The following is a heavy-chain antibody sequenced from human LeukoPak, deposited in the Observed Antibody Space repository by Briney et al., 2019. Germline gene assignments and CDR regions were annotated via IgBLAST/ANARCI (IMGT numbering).Heavy chain of an antibody. CDR1: GFTFSSSE. CDR3: ARVGRSNTPGG. Sequence: GGSLRLSCAASGFTFSSSEMNWVRQAPGKGLEWVSYISSSGNSIYYADSVKGRFTISRDNAKNSLYLQMNSLRAEDTAVYYCARVGRSNTPGGWGQGTLVTVSS. CDR2: ISSSGNSI. J-gene: IGHJ4*02. V-gene: IGHV3-48*03. D-gene: IGHD3-16*01.